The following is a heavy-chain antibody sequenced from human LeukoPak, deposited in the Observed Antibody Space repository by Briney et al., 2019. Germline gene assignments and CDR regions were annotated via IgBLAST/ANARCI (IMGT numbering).Heavy chain of an antibody. Sequence: GGSLRLSCAASGFTFSSYGMHWVRQAPGKGLEWVAVISYDGSNKYYADSVKGRFTISRDNSKNTLYLQMNSLRAKDTAVYYCAKADYYGSGSYYWRPYYYYGMDVWGQGTTVTVSS. CDR2: ISYDGSNK. CDR3: AKADYYGSGSYYWRPYYYYGMDV. D-gene: IGHD3-10*01. V-gene: IGHV3-30*18. J-gene: IGHJ6*02. CDR1: GFTFSSYG.